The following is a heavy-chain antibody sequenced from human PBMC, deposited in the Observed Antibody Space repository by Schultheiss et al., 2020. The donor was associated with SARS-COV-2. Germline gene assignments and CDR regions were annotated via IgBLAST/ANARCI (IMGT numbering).Heavy chain of an antibody. CDR1: GFTFSGSA. Sequence: GESLKISCAASGFTFSGSAMHWVRQASGKGLEWVGRIRGKADSYATVYAASVNGRFTISRDDSENTAYLQMSSLQTEDTAVYYCARRQYYDSSGYFDYYYGMDVWGQGTTVTVSS. J-gene: IGHJ6*02. CDR3: ARRQYYDSSGYFDYYYGMDV. D-gene: IGHD3-22*01. CDR2: IRGKADSYAT. V-gene: IGHV3-73*01.